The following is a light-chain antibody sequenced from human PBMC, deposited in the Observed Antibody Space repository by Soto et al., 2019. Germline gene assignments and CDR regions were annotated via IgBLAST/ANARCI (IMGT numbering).Light chain of an antibody. CDR1: QSISSW. J-gene: IGKJ1*01. Sequence: DIQMTQSPSILSASVGDRVTITCRASQSISSWLAWYQQKPGKAPNLLIHKASHLKSGVPSRFSGSGSGTEFTLTISSLQPDDFATYYCQHYNSYSEAFGQGTKVDIK. CDR3: QHYNSYSEA. CDR2: KAS. V-gene: IGKV1-5*03.